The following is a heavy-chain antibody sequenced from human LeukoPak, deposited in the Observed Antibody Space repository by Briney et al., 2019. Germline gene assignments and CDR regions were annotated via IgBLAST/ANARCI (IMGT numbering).Heavy chain of an antibody. CDR2: IYHSGST. Sequence: SETLSLTCSVSGYSISSTYYWGWIRQPPGKGLEWIGSIYHSGSTYYNPSLKSRVTISVDTSRNQFSLKLSSVTAADTAVYYCARDYNYYDSSGYYYVGAFDIWGQGTMVTVSS. D-gene: IGHD3-22*01. CDR3: ARDYNYYDSSGYYYVGAFDI. J-gene: IGHJ3*02. V-gene: IGHV4-38-2*02. CDR1: GYSISSTYY.